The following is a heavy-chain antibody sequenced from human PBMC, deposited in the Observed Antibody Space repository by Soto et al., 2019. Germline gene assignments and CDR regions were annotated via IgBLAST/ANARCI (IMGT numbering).Heavy chain of an antibody. CDR1: GGSISSYY. Sequence: QVQLQESGPGLVKPSETLSLTCTVSGGSISSYYWSWIRQPPGKGLEWIGYIYYSGSTNYNPSLERRVSLCGATSENQFSLKLTSLTAADTAVYYCARVWGGAFDIWGQGTMVTVSS. V-gene: IGHV4-59*01. CDR2: IYYSGST. J-gene: IGHJ3*02. CDR3: ARVWGGAFDI. D-gene: IGHD3-10*01.